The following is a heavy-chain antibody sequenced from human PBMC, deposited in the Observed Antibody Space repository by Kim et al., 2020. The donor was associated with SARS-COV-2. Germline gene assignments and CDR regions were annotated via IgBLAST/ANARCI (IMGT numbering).Heavy chain of an antibody. D-gene: IGHD5-12*01. Sequence: AQKLQGRVTMTTDTCTSTAYMELRSLRSDDTAVYHCARANSGYDSVAFDIWGQGTMVTVSS. J-gene: IGHJ3*02. V-gene: IGHV1-18*01. CDR3: ARANSGYDSVAFDI.